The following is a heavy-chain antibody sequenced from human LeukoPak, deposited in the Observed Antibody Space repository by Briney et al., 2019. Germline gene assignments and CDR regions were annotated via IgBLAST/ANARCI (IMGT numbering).Heavy chain of an antibody. CDR1: EFTFRSCA. J-gene: IGHJ4*02. D-gene: IGHD6-6*01. V-gene: IGHV3-30-3*01. Sequence: GGSLRLSCAGSEFTFRSCAMHWVRQAPGKGLEWVAVISYDGSNKYYADSVKGRFTISRDNSKNTLYLQMNSLRAEDTAVYYCVDVAARGYWGQGTLVTVSS. CDR3: VDVAARGY. CDR2: ISYDGSNK.